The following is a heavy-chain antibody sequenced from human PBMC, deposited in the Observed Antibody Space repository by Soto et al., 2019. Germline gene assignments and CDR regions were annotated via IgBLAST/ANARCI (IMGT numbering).Heavy chain of an antibody. D-gene: IGHD3-10*01. V-gene: IGHV3-21*06. CDR2: ISSGSSYI. CDR1: DLPFGSFG. CDR3: ARSSGGSGKLWNYYGMDV. Sequence: EVQLVESGGGLLRPGGSLGFSCAASDLPFGSFGWTWAGRAQGRGLEWVPSISSGSSYIYYADSVKGRFTISRDNAKNSLYLQMNSLRAEDTAVYYCARSSGGSGKLWNYYGMDVWGQGPTVTVSS. J-gene: IGHJ6*02.